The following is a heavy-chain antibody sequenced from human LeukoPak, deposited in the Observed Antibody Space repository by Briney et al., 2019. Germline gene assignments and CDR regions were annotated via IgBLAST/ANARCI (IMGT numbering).Heavy chain of an antibody. CDR3: ARVSYGSGFYYYYYMDV. J-gene: IGHJ6*03. D-gene: IGHD3-10*01. CDR1: GYTFTGYY. Sequence: GASVKVSCKASGYTFTGYYMHWVRQAPGQGLEWMGWINPNSGGTNYAQKFQGRVTMTRDTSISTAYMELSSLRSEDTAVYYCARVSYGSGFYYYYYMDVWGKGTTVTISS. V-gene: IGHV1-2*02. CDR2: INPNSGGT.